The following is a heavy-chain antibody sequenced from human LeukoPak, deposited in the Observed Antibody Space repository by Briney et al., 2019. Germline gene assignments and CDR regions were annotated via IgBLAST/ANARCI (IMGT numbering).Heavy chain of an antibody. V-gene: IGHV4-38-2*02. D-gene: IGHD1-14*01. CDR3: ARSPPLTQIDY. CDR2: IYHSGST. J-gene: IGHJ4*02. Sequence: SEALSLTCTVSGYSTSSGYYWGWIRQPPGKGLEWIGSIYHSGSTYYNPSLKSRVTISVDTSKNQFSLKLSSVTAADTAVYYCARSPPLTQIDYWGQGTLVTVSS. CDR1: GYSTSSGYY.